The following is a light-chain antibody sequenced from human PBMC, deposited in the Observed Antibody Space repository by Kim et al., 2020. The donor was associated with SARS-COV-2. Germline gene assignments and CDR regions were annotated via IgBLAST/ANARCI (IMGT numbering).Light chain of an antibody. CDR1: QSVSNN. J-gene: IGKJ1*01. CDR2: GAS. Sequence: ASEGERATLSGRASQSVSNNVVWYQQKPGQAPRLLIYGASTRANGIPARFSGSGSGTEFTLTISSLQSEDFAVYYCQQYNIWPRTFGQGTKVDIK. CDR3: QQYNIWPRT. V-gene: IGKV3-15*01.